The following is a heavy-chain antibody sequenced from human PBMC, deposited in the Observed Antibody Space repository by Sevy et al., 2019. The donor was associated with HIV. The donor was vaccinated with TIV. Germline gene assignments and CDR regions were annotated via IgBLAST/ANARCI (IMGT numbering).Heavy chain of an antibody. Sequence: ASVKVSCKASGGTFSSYAISWVRQAPGQGLEWMGGIIPVFGKANYAQKLQGRVTITADKSTCTAYMELSSLRSEDTAVYYCAAVSGVYYDGSGAHNDYYYMDVWGKGTTVTVSS. V-gene: IGHV1-69*06. CDR3: AAVSGVYYDGSGAHNDYYYMDV. J-gene: IGHJ6*03. CDR1: GGTFSSYA. D-gene: IGHD3-22*01. CDR2: IIPVFGKA.